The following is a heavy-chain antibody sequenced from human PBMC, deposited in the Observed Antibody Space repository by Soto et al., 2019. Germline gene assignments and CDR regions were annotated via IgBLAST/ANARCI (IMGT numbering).Heavy chain of an antibody. V-gene: IGHV1-18*01. D-gene: IGHD2-15*01. J-gene: IGHJ6*02. CDR1: GYTFSTSG. CDR3: ARAGAAPYYYYGMDV. Sequence: QVQLVQSGAEVRKPGASVKVSCKASGYTFSTSGMSWLRQAPGQGLEWMGRISTYNGDTNDAPKFQDRVTMTSNTSTSTVYMELRSPRSDDTAVYYCARAGAAPYYYYGMDVWGQGTRVTVSS. CDR2: ISTYNGDT.